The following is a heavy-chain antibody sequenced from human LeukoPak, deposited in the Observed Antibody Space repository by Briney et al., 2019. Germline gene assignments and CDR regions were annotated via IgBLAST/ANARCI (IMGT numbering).Heavy chain of an antibody. J-gene: IGHJ4*02. D-gene: IGHD5-18*01. V-gene: IGHV1-46*01. CDR3: ARGGHTYSYFPKPWDY. CDR2: INPSDGTT. Sequence: ASVKVSCKASGYSFTSYYIHWVRQAPGQGLEWMGIINPSDGTTNYAQKFQGRVTMTRDMSTTTVYVELSSLKADDTAVYYCARGGHTYSYFPKPWDYWGQGTLVTVSS. CDR1: GYSFTSYY.